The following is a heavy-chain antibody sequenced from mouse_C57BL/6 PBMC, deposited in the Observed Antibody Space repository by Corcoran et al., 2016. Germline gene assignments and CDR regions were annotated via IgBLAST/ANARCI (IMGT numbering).Heavy chain of an antibody. CDR1: GYTFTDYY. D-gene: IGHD1-2*01. CDR3: APFITTVYAMDY. CDR2: INPNNGGT. J-gene: IGHJ4*01. Sequence: EVQLLQSGPELVKPGASVKISCKASGYTFTDYYMNWVTQSNGKSLEWIGAINPNNGGTSYNQKFKGKATLTVDKSSSTAYMELRSLTSEDSAVYYCAPFITTVYAMDYWGQGTSVTVSA. V-gene: IGHV1-26*01.